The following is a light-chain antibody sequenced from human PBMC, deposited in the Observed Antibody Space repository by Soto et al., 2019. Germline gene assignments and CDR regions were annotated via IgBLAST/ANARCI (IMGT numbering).Light chain of an antibody. CDR1: SSNIGAGYD. V-gene: IGLV1-51*01. J-gene: IGLJ1*01. CDR2: DNN. CDR3: GTWDSSLSAV. Sequence: QSALTQPPSVSGAPGQRVTISCTGSSSNIGAGYDVHWYQQLPGTAPKLLIYDNNKRPSGIPDRFSGSKSGTSATLGITGLQTGDEADYYCGTWDSSLSAVFGTGIKVTVL.